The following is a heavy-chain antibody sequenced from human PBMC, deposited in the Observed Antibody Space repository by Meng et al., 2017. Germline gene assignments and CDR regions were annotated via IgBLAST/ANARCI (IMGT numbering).Heavy chain of an antibody. D-gene: IGHD6-19*01. Sequence: LQVQSWAAVLVTPSAALFPRCVVCGGSISSFVWWMWVRPPTGQGLVWIVDIDHGGNINYNPSLKSRVTISIDKSKNQFSLKLSSVTAEDTADYYCASWIYSCGWQWGQGTLVTVSS. CDR3: ASWIYSCGWQ. CDR2: IDHGGNI. J-gene: IGHJ4*02. CDR1: GGSISSFVW. V-gene: IGHV4/OR15-8*02.